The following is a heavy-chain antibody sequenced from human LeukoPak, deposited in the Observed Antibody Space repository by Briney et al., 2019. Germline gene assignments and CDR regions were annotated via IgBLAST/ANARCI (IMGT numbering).Heavy chain of an antibody. CDR1: EFTVSSNH. Sequence: PGGSLRLSCAASEFTVSSNHMTWVRQAPGKGLEWVSIIYSGGSTYYADSVKGRFTISRDNAKSSLYLQMSSLRAEDTAVYYCAKIYSAIFGVYYFDYWGQGTLVTVSS. V-gene: IGHV3-66*01. J-gene: IGHJ4*02. CDR3: AKIYSAIFGVYYFDY. CDR2: IYSGGST. D-gene: IGHD3-3*01.